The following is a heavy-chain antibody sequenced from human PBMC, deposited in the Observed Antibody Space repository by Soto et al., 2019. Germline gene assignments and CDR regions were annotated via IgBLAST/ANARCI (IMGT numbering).Heavy chain of an antibody. J-gene: IGHJ4*02. CDR3: ARDADTTGHYSHFDL. D-gene: IGHD3-9*01. Sequence: QVQLVESGGGVVQPGGSLRLSCAASGFTFSYYGFHWVRQAPGKGLEWVAVMHTGGNEKYYVDSVQGRFTVSRDDSRNMGYLEMSGPRAEDTAEYFCARDADTTGHYSHFDLWGRGALVAVS. V-gene: IGHV3-33*08. CDR2: MHTGGNEK. CDR1: GFTFSYYG.